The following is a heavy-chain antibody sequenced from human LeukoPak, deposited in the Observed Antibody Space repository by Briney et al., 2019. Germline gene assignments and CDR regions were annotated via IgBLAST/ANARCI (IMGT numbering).Heavy chain of an antibody. CDR2: ISSSSSYI. Sequence: PAGSLIFSCAASGFTFSSYSMNWVRQAPGKGLEWVSSISSSSSYIYYADSVKGRFTISRDNAKNSLYLQMNSLRAEDTAVYYCARDRSDRLAVAGTSAFDYWGQGTLVTVSS. D-gene: IGHD6-19*01. V-gene: IGHV3-21*01. CDR1: GFTFSSYS. CDR3: ARDRSDRLAVAGTSAFDY. J-gene: IGHJ4*02.